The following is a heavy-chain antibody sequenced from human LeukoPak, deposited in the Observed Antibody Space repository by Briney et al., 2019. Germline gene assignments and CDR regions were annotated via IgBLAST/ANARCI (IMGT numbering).Heavy chain of an antibody. CDR2: ISSSSSYI. CDR3: GRVGTGTRSYYFDY. D-gene: IGHD1-1*01. V-gene: IGHV3-21*01. J-gene: IGHJ4*02. Sequence: GGSLRLSCAASGFTFSSYSMNWVRQAPGKGLEWVSSISSSSSYIYYADSVKGRFTISRDNAKNSLYLQMNSLRDEDTAVYYWGRVGTGTRSYYFDYWGQGTLVTVSS. CDR1: GFTFSSYS.